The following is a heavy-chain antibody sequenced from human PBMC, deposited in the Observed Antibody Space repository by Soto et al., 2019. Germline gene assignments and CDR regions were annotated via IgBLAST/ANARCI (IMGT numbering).Heavy chain of an antibody. D-gene: IGHD3-10*01. Sequence: GASVKVSCKASGYTFGAYYLHWVRQAPGQGLEWMGWINPNSGATNYAQKYQGWVTMTRDTSISTAYMEMNRLRSDDTAVYYCAKDRAVRPPGDAFDIWGQGTMVTVSS. CDR2: INPNSGAT. CDR1: GYTFGAYY. J-gene: IGHJ3*02. V-gene: IGHV1-2*04. CDR3: AKDRAVRPPGDAFDI.